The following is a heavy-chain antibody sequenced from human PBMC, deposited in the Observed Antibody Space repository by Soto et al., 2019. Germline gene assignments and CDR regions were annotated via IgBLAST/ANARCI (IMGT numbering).Heavy chain of an antibody. CDR1: GYSFTSYW. CDR2: IYPGDSDT. J-gene: IGHJ6*02. D-gene: IGHD2-8*02. Sequence: GESLKISCKGSGYSFTSYWIGWVRQMPGKGLEWMGIIYPGDSDTRYSPPFQGQVTISADKSISTAYLQWSSLKASDTAMYYCARHEVTGKVYYYYGMDVWGQGTTVTVSS. CDR3: ARHEVTGKVYYYYGMDV. V-gene: IGHV5-51*01.